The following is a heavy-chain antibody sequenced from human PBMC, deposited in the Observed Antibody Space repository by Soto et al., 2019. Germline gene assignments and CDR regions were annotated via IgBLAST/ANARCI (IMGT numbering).Heavy chain of an antibody. CDR3: ARIGGIVLGGPIDY. CDR2: INYSGSI. CDR1: GYFISSGHR. Sequence: QVQLQESGPGLVKPSDTLSLTCRVSGYFISSGHRWGWIRQPPGKGLEWLGHINYSGSIYHDPSLKRRVTMSLDTSKTQFSLRLSSVTAVDTAVYYCARIGGIVLGGPIDYWGQGTLVTVSS. V-gene: IGHV4-28*05. D-gene: IGHD1-26*01. J-gene: IGHJ4*02.